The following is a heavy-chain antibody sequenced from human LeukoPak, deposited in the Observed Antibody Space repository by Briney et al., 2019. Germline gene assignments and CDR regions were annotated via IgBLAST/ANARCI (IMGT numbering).Heavy chain of an antibody. V-gene: IGHV4-31*03. CDR2: IYSSGTT. J-gene: IGHJ4*02. Sequence: SQTMSLTCSVSGGSISSGAYYWSWIRQHPGKGLEWIGYIYSSGTTYYNPSLKSRITTSVDTAKTQFSLKLSSVTAADTAVYYCAREAVPAHRVFDYWGQGTLVTVSS. CDR1: GGSISSGAYY. D-gene: IGHD2-2*01. CDR3: AREAVPAHRVFDY.